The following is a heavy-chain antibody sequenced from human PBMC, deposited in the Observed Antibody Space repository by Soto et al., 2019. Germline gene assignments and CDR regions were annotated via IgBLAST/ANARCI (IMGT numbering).Heavy chain of an antibody. Sequence: QVQLVQSGAEVKKPGSSVKVSCKASGGTFSSYAISWVRQAPGQGLEWMGGIIPIFGTANYAQKFQGRVTIXXDXSXXTAYMELSSLRSEDTAVYYCARDSHAAAGTPFFDYWGQGTLVTVSS. CDR2: IIPIFGTA. CDR3: ARDSHAAAGTPFFDY. D-gene: IGHD6-13*01. J-gene: IGHJ4*02. CDR1: GGTFSSYA. V-gene: IGHV1-69*12.